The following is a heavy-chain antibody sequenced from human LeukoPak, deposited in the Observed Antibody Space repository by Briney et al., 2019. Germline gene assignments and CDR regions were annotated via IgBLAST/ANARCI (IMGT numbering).Heavy chain of an antibody. CDR3: AKRGEDYYDSGGYYLGFDY. CDR1: GGSISSSSYY. V-gene: IGHV3-23*01. Sequence: ETLSLTCTVSGGSISSSSYYWGWIRQPPGKGLEWVSAISGSGGSTYYADSVKGRFTISRDNSENTLYLQMNSLRAEDTAVYYCAKRGEDYYDSGGYYLGFDYWGQGTLVTVSS. D-gene: IGHD3-22*01. J-gene: IGHJ4*02. CDR2: ISGSGGST.